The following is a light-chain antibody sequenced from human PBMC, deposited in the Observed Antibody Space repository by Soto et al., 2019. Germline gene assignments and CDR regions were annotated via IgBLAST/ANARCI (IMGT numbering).Light chain of an antibody. V-gene: IGKV3-15*01. CDR3: QQYNNWPPIT. J-gene: IGKJ5*01. Sequence: EIVLTQSPATLSLSPGERATLSFSASQSVSSNLAWYQQKPGQAPRLLIYGASTRATGIPARFSGSGSGTEFTLTISSLQSEDFAVYYCQQYNNWPPITFGQGTRLEI. CDR2: GAS. CDR1: QSVSSN.